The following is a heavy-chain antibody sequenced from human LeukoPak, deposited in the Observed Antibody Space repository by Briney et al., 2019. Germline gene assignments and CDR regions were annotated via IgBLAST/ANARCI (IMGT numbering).Heavy chain of an antibody. D-gene: IGHD3-16*01. CDR3: APIGALGGPFGGDY. CDR2: IYNGVNT. Sequence: PSETLSLTCTVSGASVSSASYWTWIRQPPGKGVEWIAHIYNGVNTNYNPSLKSRVTISVDTSKNQFSLKLSSVTAADTAVYYCAPIGALGGPFGGDYWGQGTLVTVSS. J-gene: IGHJ4*02. CDR1: GASVSSASY. V-gene: IGHV4-61*01.